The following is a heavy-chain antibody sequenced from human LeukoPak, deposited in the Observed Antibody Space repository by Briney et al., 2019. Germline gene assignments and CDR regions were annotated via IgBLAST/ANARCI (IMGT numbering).Heavy chain of an antibody. D-gene: IGHD3-16*02. CDR2: IHYSGST. CDR3: ARGDYDYVWGSYRHYYFDY. Sequence: SETLSLTCTVSGGSISSYYWSWIRQPPGKGLEWIGYIHYSGSTNYNPSLKSRVTISVDTSKNQFSLKLSSVTAADTAVYYCARGDYDYVWGSYRHYYFDYWGQGTLVTVSS. J-gene: IGHJ4*02. V-gene: IGHV4-59*01. CDR1: GGSISSYY.